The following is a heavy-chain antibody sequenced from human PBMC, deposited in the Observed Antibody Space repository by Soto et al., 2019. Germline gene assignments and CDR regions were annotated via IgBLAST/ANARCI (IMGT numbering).Heavy chain of an antibody. CDR2: MYYSGIT. V-gene: IGHV4-59*01. CDR3: ARGFGAESWLDP. Sequence: QVQLQESGPGLVKPSETLSLTCTVSGGSIRSSFWSWIRQPPGKGLEWIGYMYYSGITNYNPSLKSRVTISVDTSKSQFSLKLSSVTTADTAVYYCARGFGAESWLDPWGQGTLVTVSS. J-gene: IGHJ5*02. D-gene: IGHD3-10*01. CDR1: GGSIRSSF.